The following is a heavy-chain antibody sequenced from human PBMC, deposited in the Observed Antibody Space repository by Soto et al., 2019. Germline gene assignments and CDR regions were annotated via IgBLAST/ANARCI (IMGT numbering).Heavy chain of an antibody. J-gene: IGHJ6*02. Sequence: QVQLVESGGGVVQPGRSLRLSCAASGFTFSSYAMHWVRQAPGKGLEWVAVISYDGSNKYYADSVKGRFTISRDNSKNTLYLQMNSRRAEDTAVYYCARGEDIVLVPAAMSYYYYGMDVWGQGTTVTVSS. CDR3: ARGEDIVLVPAAMSYYYYGMDV. CDR2: ISYDGSNK. V-gene: IGHV3-30-3*01. D-gene: IGHD2-2*01. CDR1: GFTFSSYA.